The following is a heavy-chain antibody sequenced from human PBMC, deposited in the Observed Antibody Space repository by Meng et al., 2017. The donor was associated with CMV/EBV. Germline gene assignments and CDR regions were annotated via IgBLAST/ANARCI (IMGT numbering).Heavy chain of an antibody. V-gene: IGHV3-20*04. D-gene: IGHD3-3*01. J-gene: IGHJ6*02. CDR1: GFTFDDYG. CDR2: INWNGGST. Sequence: GESLKISCAASGFTFDDYGMSWVRQAPGKGLEWVSGINWNGGSTGYADSVKGRFSISRDNAKNSLYLQMNSLRAEDTAVYYCARDQYDFWSGYFPSDGMDVWGQGTTVTVSS. CDR3: ARDQYDFWSGYFPSDGMDV.